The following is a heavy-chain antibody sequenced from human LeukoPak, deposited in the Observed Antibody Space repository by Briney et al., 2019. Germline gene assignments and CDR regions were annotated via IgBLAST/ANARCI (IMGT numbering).Heavy chain of an antibody. J-gene: IGHJ3*02. V-gene: IGHV5-51*01. CDR2: IYHGDSDT. Sequence: GESLKISCKGSTYSLSNYWIGWVRQMPGKGLEWMGIIYHGDSDTRYSPSFQGRVTISVDKSINTAYLQWSSLKASDTAMYYCARQKGLTGAFDIWGQGTMVTVSS. CDR3: ARQKGLTGAFDI. CDR1: TYSLSNYW. D-gene: IGHD1-14*01.